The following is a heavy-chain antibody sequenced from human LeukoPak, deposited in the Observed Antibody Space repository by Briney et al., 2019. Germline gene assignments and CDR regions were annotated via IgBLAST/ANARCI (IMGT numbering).Heavy chain of an antibody. Sequence: PGGSLRLSCAASGFTFDDYAMHWVRQAPGKGLEWVSGISWNSGSIGYADSVKGRFTISRDNAKNSLYLQMNSLRAEDTALYYCAKGVVRAAIYNWFDPWGQGTLVTVSS. V-gene: IGHV3-9*01. CDR2: ISWNSGSI. J-gene: IGHJ5*02. CDR3: AKGVVRAAIYNWFDP. D-gene: IGHD2-2*01. CDR1: GFTFDDYA.